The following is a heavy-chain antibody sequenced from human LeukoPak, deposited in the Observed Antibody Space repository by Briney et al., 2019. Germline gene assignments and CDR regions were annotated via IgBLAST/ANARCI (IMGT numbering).Heavy chain of an antibody. CDR3: ARDPRGVKGY. CDR1: GFTFSSYS. D-gene: IGHD3-10*01. Sequence: GGPLRLSCAASGFTFSSYSMNWVRQPPGKGLEWVSSISSSSSYIYYADSVKGRFTISRDNAKNSLYLQMNSLRAEDTAVYYCARDPRGVKGYWGQGTLVTVSS. V-gene: IGHV3-21*01. J-gene: IGHJ4*02. CDR2: ISSSSSYI.